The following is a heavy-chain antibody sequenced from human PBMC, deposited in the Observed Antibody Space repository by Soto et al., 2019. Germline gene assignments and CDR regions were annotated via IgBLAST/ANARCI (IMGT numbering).Heavy chain of an antibody. CDR2: TYCRSKWYN. J-gene: IGHJ4*02. V-gene: IGHV6-1*01. CDR1: GDSVSSNSAA. D-gene: IGHD3-22*01. Sequence: SQTLSLTCAISGDSVSSNSAAWNWIRQSPSRGLEWLGRTYCRSKWYNDYAVSVKSRITINPDTSKNQFSLQLNSVTPEDTAVYYCAREVGYYDSSGDFDYWGQGTLVTVSS. CDR3: AREVGYYDSSGDFDY.